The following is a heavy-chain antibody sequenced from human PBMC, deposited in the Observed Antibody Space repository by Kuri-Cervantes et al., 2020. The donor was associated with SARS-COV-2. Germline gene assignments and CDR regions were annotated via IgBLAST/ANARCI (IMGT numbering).Heavy chain of an antibody. D-gene: IGHD3-9*01. J-gene: IGHJ6*03. Sequence: GSLRLSCTVSGGSISSTNYYWNWIRQAPGKGLEWIGEVNHSGSTNYNPSLKSRVSISVDTSNRQFSLSLSSVTAADTAVYYCARAYGLLRYIYYMDVWGRGTTVTVSS. CDR1: GGSISSTNYY. CDR2: VNHSGST. V-gene: IGHV4-39*07. CDR3: ARAYGLLRYIYYMDV.